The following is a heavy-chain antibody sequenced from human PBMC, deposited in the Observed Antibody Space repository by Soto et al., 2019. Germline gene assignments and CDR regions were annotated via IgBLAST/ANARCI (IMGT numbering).Heavy chain of an antibody. CDR1: GYSFTSYW. CDR2: IYPGDSDT. CDR3: ATSGKLEGEKVYDAFDI. Sequence: GESLKISCKGSGYSFTSYWIGWVRQMPGKGLEWMGIIYPGDSDTRYSPSLQGQVTISADKSISTAYLQWSSLKASDTAMYYCATSGKLEGEKVYDAFDIWGQGTMVTVSS. J-gene: IGHJ3*02. D-gene: IGHD3-10*01. V-gene: IGHV5-51*01.